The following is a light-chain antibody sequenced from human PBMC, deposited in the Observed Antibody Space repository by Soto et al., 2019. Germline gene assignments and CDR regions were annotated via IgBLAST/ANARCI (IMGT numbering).Light chain of an antibody. CDR3: LLSFGTARK. CDR1: TGAVTSRHF. J-gene: IGLJ2*01. Sequence: QAVVTQEPSLTVSPGVSVTLTCDSSTGAVTSRHFPYWVQQKPGQAPTTLIYDTDNKHSWTPARFSGSLLGGKAALTLSGAQPDDDADYYCLLSFGTARKFGGGTKLTVL. V-gene: IGLV7-46*01. CDR2: DTD.